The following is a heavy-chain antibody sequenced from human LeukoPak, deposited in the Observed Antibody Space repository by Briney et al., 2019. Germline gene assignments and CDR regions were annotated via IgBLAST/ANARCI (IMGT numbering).Heavy chain of an antibody. V-gene: IGHV1-69*01. CDR2: IIPIFGTA. D-gene: IGHD3-9*01. Sequence: SVKVSCKASGGTFSSYAISWVRQAPGQGLEWMGGIIPIFGTANYAQKFQGRVTITADESTSTAYMELSSLRSEDTAVFYCARDPHAFNYDTLTGYYNWFDPWGQGTLVTVSS. CDR3: ARDPHAFNYDTLTGYYNWFDP. CDR1: GGTFSSYA. J-gene: IGHJ5*02.